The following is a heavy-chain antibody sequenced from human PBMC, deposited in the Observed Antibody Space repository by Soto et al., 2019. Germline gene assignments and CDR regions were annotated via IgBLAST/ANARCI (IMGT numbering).Heavy chain of an antibody. D-gene: IGHD2-15*01. CDR1: GFTFSSYT. V-gene: IGHV3-21*01. CDR3: ARGVLSDSGTCY. Sequence: LRLSCAASGFTFSSYTMNWVRQAPGKGLEWVSSISSGSSYIYYADSMKGRFTISRDNAKNSLYLQMNSLRAEDTAVYYCARGVLSDSGTCYWGRGXLVTVSS. CDR2: ISSGSSYI. J-gene: IGHJ4*02.